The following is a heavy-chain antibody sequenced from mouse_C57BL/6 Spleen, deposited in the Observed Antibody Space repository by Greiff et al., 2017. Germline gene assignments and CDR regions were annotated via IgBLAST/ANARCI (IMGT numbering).Heavy chain of an antibody. V-gene: IGHV1-82*01. CDR2: IYPGDGDT. J-gene: IGHJ4*01. CDR3: ARGSYGSSPSPMDY. D-gene: IGHD1-1*01. CDR1: GYAFSSSW. Sequence: VQLQQSGPELVKPGASVKISCKASGYAFSSSWMNWVKQRPGKGLAWIGRIYPGDGDTNYNGKFKGKATLTADKSSSTAYMQRSSLTSEDSAVYCCARGSYGSSPSPMDYWGQGTSVTVSS.